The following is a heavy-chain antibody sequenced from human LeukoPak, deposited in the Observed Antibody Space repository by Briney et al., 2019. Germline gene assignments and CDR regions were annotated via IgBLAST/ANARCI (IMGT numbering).Heavy chain of an antibody. D-gene: IGHD2-2*01. CDR2: IYHSGST. CDR1: GYSISSGYY. V-gene: IGHV4-38-2*02. Sequence: SETLSLTCTVSGYSISSGYYWGWIRQPPGKGLEWIGSIYHSGSTYYNPSLKSRVTISVDTSKNQFSLKLSSVTAADTAVYYCARDPGDIVVVPASWAFDIWGQGTMATVSS. J-gene: IGHJ3*02. CDR3: ARDPGDIVVVPASWAFDI.